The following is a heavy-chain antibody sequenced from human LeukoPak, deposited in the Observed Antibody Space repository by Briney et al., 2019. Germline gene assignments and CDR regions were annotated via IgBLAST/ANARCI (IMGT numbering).Heavy chain of an antibody. CDR1: GFTFSSYA. CDR2: ISGSGGNP. V-gene: IGHV3-23*01. Sequence: PGGSLRLSCAASGFTFSSYAMSWVRQAPGKGLEWVSVISGSGGNPYYADSVKGRFTISRDNSKNTLYLQMNYLRAEDTAVYYCAKIAGGYCSGGSCEVDYWGQGTLVTVSS. CDR3: AKIAGGYCSGGSCEVDY. J-gene: IGHJ4*02. D-gene: IGHD2-15*01.